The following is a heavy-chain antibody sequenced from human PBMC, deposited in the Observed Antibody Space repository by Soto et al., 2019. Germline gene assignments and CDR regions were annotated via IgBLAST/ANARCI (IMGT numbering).Heavy chain of an antibody. V-gene: IGHV4-30-4*01. CDR2: IYYSGST. CDR1: GGSISSGDYY. D-gene: IGHD5-18*01. CDR3: ASSGYSYGLYY. Sequence: PSETLSLTCTVSGGSISSGDYYWSWIRQPPGKGLEWIGYIYYSGSTYYNPSLKSRVTISVDTSKNQFSLELSSVTAADTAVYYCASSGYSYGLYYWGQGTLVTVSS. J-gene: IGHJ4*02.